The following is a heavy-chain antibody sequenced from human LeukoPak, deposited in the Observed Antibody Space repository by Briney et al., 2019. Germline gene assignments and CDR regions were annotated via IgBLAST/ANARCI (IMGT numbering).Heavy chain of an antibody. J-gene: IGHJ6*03. CDR1: RYTFTAYY. CDR2: INPNSGGT. V-gene: IGHV1-2*02. D-gene: IGHD3-10*01. Sequence: ASVKVSCKASRYTFTAYYMHWVRQAPGQGLEWMGWINPNSGGTNYAQKFQGRVTLTRDTSISTAYMELSRLRSDDTAVYYCARDYGIYYYYYYMDVWGKGTTVTISS. CDR3: ARDYGIYYYYYYMDV.